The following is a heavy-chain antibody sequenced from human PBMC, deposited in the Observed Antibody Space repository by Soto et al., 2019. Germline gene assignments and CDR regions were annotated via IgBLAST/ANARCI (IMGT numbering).Heavy chain of an antibody. CDR3: ARGDSHGGYYQHYYAMDV. CDR1: GGSISSSGYY. J-gene: IGHJ6*02. Sequence: QVQLQESGPGLVKPSQTLSLTCTVSGGSISSSGYYWSWIRQHPGKGLEWIGYIYYSGSTYYNPSLKSRVTISVDTSKNQFSLQLSSVTAADTAVYYCARGDSHGGYYQHYYAMDVWGQGTTVTVSS. V-gene: IGHV4-31*03. CDR2: IYYSGST. D-gene: IGHD5-18*01.